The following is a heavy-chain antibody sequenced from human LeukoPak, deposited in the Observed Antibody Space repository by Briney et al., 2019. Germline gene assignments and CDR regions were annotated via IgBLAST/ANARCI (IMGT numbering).Heavy chain of an antibody. CDR1: GGSISSGDYY. CDR2: IYYSGST. V-gene: IGHV4-30-4*08. Sequence: PSETLSLTCTVSGGSISSGDYYWSWIRQPPGKGQEWIGYIYYSGSTYYNPSLKSRVTISVDTSKNQFSLKLSSVTAADTAVYYCAREWLLESIDYWGQGTLVTVSS. J-gene: IGHJ4*02. CDR3: AREWLLESIDY. D-gene: IGHD3-22*01.